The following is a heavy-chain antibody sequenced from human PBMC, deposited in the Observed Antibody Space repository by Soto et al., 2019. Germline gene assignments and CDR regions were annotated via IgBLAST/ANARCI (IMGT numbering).Heavy chain of an antibody. D-gene: IGHD1-1*01. CDR1: GASIGTNNW. V-gene: IGHV4-4*02. CDR2: VYHSGTT. CDR3: SVPGRGDFDY. J-gene: IGHJ4*02. Sequence: QVQLQESGPGLVEPSGTLSLTCAVSGASIGTNNWWSWVRQPPGKGLEWIGEVYHSGTTNCNPSLKSRVTISIDKSKNQSSLTLTSLTAADTALYYCSVPGRGDFDYWSQGTLVTVSS.